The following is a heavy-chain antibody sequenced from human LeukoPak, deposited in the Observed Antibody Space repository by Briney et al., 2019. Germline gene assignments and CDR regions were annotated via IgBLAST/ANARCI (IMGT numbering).Heavy chain of an antibody. CDR3: ATDGAGFNT. J-gene: IGHJ5*02. V-gene: IGHV3-11*01. CDR1: AFTFNDYY. Sequence: GGSLRPSCAASAFTFNDYYMSWFRQAPGKGREWLSYINIGGTNTHYADSVKGRFTISRDNAKKSLYLEMSNLRAEDTAVYYCATDGAGFNTWGQGVLVTVSS. CDR2: INIGGTNT.